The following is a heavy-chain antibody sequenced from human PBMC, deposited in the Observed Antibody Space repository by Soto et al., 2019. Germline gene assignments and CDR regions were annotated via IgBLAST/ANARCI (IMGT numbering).Heavy chain of an antibody. CDR2: IYYSGST. D-gene: IGHD5-18*01. J-gene: IGHJ6*02. V-gene: IGHV4-59*01. CDR1: GGSISSYY. Sequence: SSETLSLTCTVSGGSISSYYWSWIRQPPGKGLEWIGYIYYSGSTNYNPSLKSRVTISVDTSKNQFSLKLSSVTAADTAVYYCARDQGYGKNYYYGMDVRGQGTTVTVSS. CDR3: ARDQGYGKNYYYGMDV.